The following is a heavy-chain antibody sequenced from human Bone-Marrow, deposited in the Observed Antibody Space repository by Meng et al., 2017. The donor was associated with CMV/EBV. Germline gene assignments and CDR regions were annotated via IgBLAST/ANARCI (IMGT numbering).Heavy chain of an antibody. D-gene: IGHD3-10*01. CDR1: GGSISSSSSY. CDR2: IYYSGST. V-gene: IGHV4-39*07. J-gene: IGHJ5*02. Sequence: QLQLQEAGPGLVKPSETLSLTCTVSGGSISSSSSYWGWIRQPPGKGLEWIGSIYYSGSTYYNPSLKSRVTISVDTSKNQFSLKLSSVTAADTAVYYCARVLPPGNWFDPWGQGTLVTVSS. CDR3: ARVLPPGNWFDP.